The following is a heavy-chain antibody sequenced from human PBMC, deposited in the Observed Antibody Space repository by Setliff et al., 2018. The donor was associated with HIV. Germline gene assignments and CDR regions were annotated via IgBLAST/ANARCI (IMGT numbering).Heavy chain of an antibody. D-gene: IGHD3-10*01. V-gene: IGHV3-72*01. CDR2: SKNKANSYTT. CDR1: GFTLTAYC. CDR3: VRDHHGSGAFDY. J-gene: IGHJ4*02. Sequence: GGSLRLSCAASGFTLTAYCMDWVRQAPGKGPEWVARSKNKANSYTTEYAASVKGRFTISRDDSKQSLYLQMNSLKTEDTAVYYCVRDHHGSGAFDYWGQGTLVTVSS.